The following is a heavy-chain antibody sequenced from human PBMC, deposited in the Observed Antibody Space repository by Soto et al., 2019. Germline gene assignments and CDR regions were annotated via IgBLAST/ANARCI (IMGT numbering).Heavy chain of an antibody. D-gene: IGHD3-22*01. V-gene: IGHV3-30*18. Sequence: QAGGSLRLSCAASGFTFSSYGIHWGRQAPGKGLEWVAVISYDGSNKYYADSVKGRFTISRDNSKNTLYLQMNSLRAEDTAVYYCAKAAQHGYYYRAYFDYWGQGTLVTVSS. CDR1: GFTFSSYG. CDR2: ISYDGSNK. CDR3: AKAAQHGYYYRAYFDY. J-gene: IGHJ4*02.